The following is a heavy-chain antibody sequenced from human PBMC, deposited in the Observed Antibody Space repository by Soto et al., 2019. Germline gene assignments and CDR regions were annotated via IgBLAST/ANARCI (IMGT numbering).Heavy chain of an antibody. CDR1: GYTFTSYA. V-gene: IGHV1-3*01. CDR3: AASYGSGYRAFDY. D-gene: IGHD3-10*01. Sequence: ASVKVSCKASGYTFTSYAMHWVRQAPGQRLECMGWINAGNGNTKYSQKFQGRVTITRDTSASTAYMELSSLRSEDTAIYYCAASYGSGYRAFDYWGQGALVTVSS. CDR2: INAGNGNT. J-gene: IGHJ4*02.